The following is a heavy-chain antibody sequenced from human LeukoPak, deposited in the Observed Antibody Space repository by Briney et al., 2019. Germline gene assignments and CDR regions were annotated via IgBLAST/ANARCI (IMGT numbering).Heavy chain of an antibody. CDR3: AKGLGFKRGLVPATAIYFDY. V-gene: IGHV3-23*01. CDR1: GFTFSSYA. D-gene: IGHD2-2*01. J-gene: IGHJ4*02. Sequence: GGSLRLSCAASGFTFSSYAMSWVRQAPGKGLEWVSAISGSGGSTYYADSVKGRFTISRDNSKNTLYLQMNSLRAEDTAVYHCAKGLGFKRGLVPATAIYFDYWGQGTLVTVSS. CDR2: ISGSGGST.